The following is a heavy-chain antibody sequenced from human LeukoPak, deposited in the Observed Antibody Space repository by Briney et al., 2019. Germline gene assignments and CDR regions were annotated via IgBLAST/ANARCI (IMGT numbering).Heavy chain of an antibody. V-gene: IGHV4-61*02. CDR1: GGSIGSGSYH. J-gene: IGHJ5*02. D-gene: IGHD3-3*01. Sequence: PSETLSLTCTVSGGSIGSGSYHWSWIRQPAGTGLEWIGRIYTSGTTNYNPSLKSRVTISLDTSKNQFSLKLSSVTAADTAVYYCARGATSAIFGVVTEDWFDPWGQGTLVTVSS. CDR2: IYTSGTT. CDR3: ARGATSAIFGVVTEDWFDP.